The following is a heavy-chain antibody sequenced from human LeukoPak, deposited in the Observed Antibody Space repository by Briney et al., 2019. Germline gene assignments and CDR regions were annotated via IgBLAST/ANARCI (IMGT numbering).Heavy chain of an antibody. CDR2: ISDSGGT. Sequence: SETLSLTCTVSGGSITSSNYYWGWIRQPPGKGLEWIGSISDSGGTYYDPSLKSRITISVDTSKNQFSLNLSSVTAADTAVYYCARVRRTSGYYSPRYYYYYMDVWGKGTTVTVSS. CDR1: GGSITSSNYY. CDR3: ARVRRTSGYYSPRYYYYYMDV. V-gene: IGHV4-39*07. J-gene: IGHJ6*03. D-gene: IGHD3-22*01.